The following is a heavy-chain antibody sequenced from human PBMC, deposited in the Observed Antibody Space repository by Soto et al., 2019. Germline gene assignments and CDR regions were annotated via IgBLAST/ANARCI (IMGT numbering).Heavy chain of an antibody. CDR2: INAGNGNT. J-gene: IGHJ4*02. Sequence: QVQLVQSGAEVKKPGASVKVSCKASGYTFTSYAMHWVRQAPGQRLEWMGWINAGNGNTKYSQKFQGRVTITRDTSASTAYMELSSLRSEDTAVYYCARGGRYSYGSETDYWGQGTLVTVSS. CDR3: ARGGRYSYGSETDY. V-gene: IGHV1-3*01. CDR1: GYTFTSYA. D-gene: IGHD5-18*01.